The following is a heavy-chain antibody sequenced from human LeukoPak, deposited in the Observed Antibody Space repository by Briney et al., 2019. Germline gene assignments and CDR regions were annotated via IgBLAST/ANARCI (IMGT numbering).Heavy chain of an antibody. CDR3: ARDRRFLGGDYYYYMDV. V-gene: IGHV4-61*02. CDR1: GGSISSGSYY. CDR2: IYTSGST. Sequence: SETLSLTCTVSGGSISSGSYYWSWIRQPAGTGLEWIGRIYTSGSTNYNPSLKSRVTISVDTSKNQFSLKLNSVTAADTAVYYCARDRRFLGGDYYYYMDVWGKGTTVTVSS. D-gene: IGHD3-3*01. J-gene: IGHJ6*03.